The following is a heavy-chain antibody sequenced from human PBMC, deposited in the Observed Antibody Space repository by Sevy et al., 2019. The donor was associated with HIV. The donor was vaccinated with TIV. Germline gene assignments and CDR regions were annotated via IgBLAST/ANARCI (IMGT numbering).Heavy chain of an antibody. V-gene: IGHV1-2*06. J-gene: IGHJ6*02. CDR3: ARAGIVLMVYALPASYGMDV. CDR2: INPNSGGT. Sequence: ASVKVSCKASGYTFTGYYMHWVRQAPGQGLEWMGRINPNSGGTNYALKFQGRVTMTRDTSISTAYMELSRLRSDDTAVYYCARAGIVLMVYALPASYGMDVWGQGTTVTVSS. D-gene: IGHD2-8*01. CDR1: GYTFTGYY.